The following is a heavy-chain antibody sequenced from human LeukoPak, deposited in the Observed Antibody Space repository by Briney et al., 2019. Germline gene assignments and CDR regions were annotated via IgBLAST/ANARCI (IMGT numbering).Heavy chain of an antibody. CDR2: IKSKTDGGTT. Sequence: PGGSLRLSCAASGFTFSNAWMSWVRQAPGKGLEWVGRIKSKTDGGTTDYAAPVKGRFTISRDDSKNTLYLQMNSLRAEDTAVYYCARDRENVLLWFGELVGEDMARNDAFDIWGQGTMVTVSS. J-gene: IGHJ3*02. CDR1: GFTFSNAW. V-gene: IGHV3-15*01. D-gene: IGHD3-10*01. CDR3: ARDRENVLLWFGELVGEDMARNDAFDI.